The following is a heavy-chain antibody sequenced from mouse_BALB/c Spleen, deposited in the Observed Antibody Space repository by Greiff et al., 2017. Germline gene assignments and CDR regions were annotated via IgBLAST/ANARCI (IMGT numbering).Heavy chain of an antibody. CDR3: ARSSTGRYWYFDV. D-gene: IGHD2-1*01. J-gene: IGHJ1*01. Sequence: EVKLMESGGGLVQPGGSRKLSCAASGFTFSSFGMHWVRQAPEKGLEWVAYISSGSSTIYYADTVKGRFTISRDNPKNTLFLQMTSLRSEDTAMYYCARSSTGRYWYFDVWGAGTTVTVSS. CDR2: ISSGSSTI. V-gene: IGHV5-17*02. CDR1: GFTFSSFG.